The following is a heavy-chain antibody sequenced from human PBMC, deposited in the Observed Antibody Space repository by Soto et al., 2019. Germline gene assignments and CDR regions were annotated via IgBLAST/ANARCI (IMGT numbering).Heavy chain of an antibody. CDR3: ARDRVESGYPEYFQH. CDR1: GFTVSSNY. CDR2: IYSGGST. D-gene: IGHD3-22*01. V-gene: IGHV3-53*01. J-gene: IGHJ1*01. Sequence: EVQLVESGGGLIQPGGSLRLSCAASGFTVSSNYMSWVRQAPGKGLGWVSVIYSGGSTYYADSVKGRFTISSDNSKNTLYLQMNSLRAEDTAVYYCARDRVESGYPEYFQHWGQGTLVTVSS.